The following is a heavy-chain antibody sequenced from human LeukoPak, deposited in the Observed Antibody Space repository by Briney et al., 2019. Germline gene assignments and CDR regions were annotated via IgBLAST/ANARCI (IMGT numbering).Heavy chain of an antibody. V-gene: IGHV1-69*13. D-gene: IGHD4-17*01. Sequence: SVKVSCKASGGTFSSYAISWVRQAPGQGLEWMGGIIPIFGTANYAQKFQGRVTITADESTSTAYMELSSLRSEDTAVYYCAMDPGYGGYLHDYWGQGTLVTVSS. CDR3: AMDPGYGGYLHDY. J-gene: IGHJ4*02. CDR2: IIPIFGTA. CDR1: GGTFSSYA.